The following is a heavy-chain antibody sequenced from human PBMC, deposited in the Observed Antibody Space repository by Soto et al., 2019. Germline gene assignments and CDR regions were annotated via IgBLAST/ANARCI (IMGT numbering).Heavy chain of an antibody. Sequence: ASVKVSCKASGYTFTSYYMHWVRQAPGQGLEWMGWINPNSGGTNYAQKFQGRVTMTRDTSISTAYMELSRLRSDDTAVYYCAREDGVVTGYGMDVWGQGTTVTVSS. CDR2: INPNSGGT. J-gene: IGHJ6*02. V-gene: IGHV1-2*02. D-gene: IGHD3-3*01. CDR1: GYTFTSYY. CDR3: AREDGVVTGYGMDV.